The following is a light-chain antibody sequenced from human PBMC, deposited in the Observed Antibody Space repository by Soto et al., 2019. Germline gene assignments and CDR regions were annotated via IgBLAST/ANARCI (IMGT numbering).Light chain of an antibody. CDR2: AAS. CDR1: QTINNRR. Sequence: DMRMTQSPASLSASVGDTVTITCRASQTINNRRLNWYQQKPGEAPKLLIYAASSLQPGVPSTFSGSGSGTEFTLTISSLQRDDVATYYCQQSSSTPRTFGGGTKVEIK. V-gene: IGKV1-39*01. CDR3: QQSSSTPRT. J-gene: IGKJ4*01.